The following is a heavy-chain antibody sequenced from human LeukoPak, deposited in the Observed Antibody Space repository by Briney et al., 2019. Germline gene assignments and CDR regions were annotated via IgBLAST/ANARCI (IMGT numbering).Heavy chain of an antibody. J-gene: IGHJ4*02. CDR3: AKANWVSNADAVW. V-gene: IGHV3-74*01. CDR2: INPDGSHT. D-gene: IGHD1-1*01. Sequence: GGSLRLSCAASGFTFSRYWMHWVRQAPGEGLVWVSRINPDGSHTTYADAVEGRFTLSRDDSRNTVYLQLNNLRVEDTAKYYCAKANWVSNADAVWWGQGTQVTVSS. CDR1: GFTFSRYW.